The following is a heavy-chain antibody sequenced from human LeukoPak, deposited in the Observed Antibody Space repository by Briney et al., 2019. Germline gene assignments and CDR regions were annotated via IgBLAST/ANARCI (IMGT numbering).Heavy chain of an antibody. D-gene: IGHD3-22*01. CDR2: LDPEDGET. J-gene: IGHJ3*02. V-gene: IGHV1-24*01. CDR1: GYTFTELS. CDR3: ATDRLPHYYDSSGPPDAFDI. Sequence: GASVKVSCKVSGYTFTELSIHWVRQAPGKGLEWMGGLDPEDGETIYAQKFQGRVTMTEDTSTDTAYMELGSLRSEDTAAYYCATDRLPHYYDSSGPPDAFDIWGQGTMVTVSS.